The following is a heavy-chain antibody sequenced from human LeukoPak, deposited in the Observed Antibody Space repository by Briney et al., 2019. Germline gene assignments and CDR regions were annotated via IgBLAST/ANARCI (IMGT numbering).Heavy chain of an antibody. D-gene: IGHD1-26*01. CDR3: ARDKTGRKVGATYVY. J-gene: IGHJ4*02. Sequence: ASVKVSCKASGYTFTGYYMHWVRQAPGQGLEWMGIINPSGGSTSYAQKFQGRVTMTRDMSTSTVYMELSSLRSEDTAVYYCARDKTGRKVGATYVYWGQGTLVTVSS. V-gene: IGHV1-46*01. CDR2: INPSGGST. CDR1: GYTFTGYY.